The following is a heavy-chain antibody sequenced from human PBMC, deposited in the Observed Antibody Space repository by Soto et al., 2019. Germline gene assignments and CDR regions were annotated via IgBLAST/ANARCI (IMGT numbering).Heavy chain of an antibody. V-gene: IGHV3-21*01. CDR1: GFTFSSYS. CDR3: ASCLESYYCSGPDFDS. CDR2: ISSSSSYI. D-gene: IGHD3-10*01. J-gene: IGHJ4*02. Sequence: EVQLVESGGGLVKPGGSLRLSCAASGFTFSSYSMNWVRQAPGKGLEWVSSISSSSSYIYYADSVKGRFTISRDNDKNSLYLQMNSLRAEDTAVYYCASCLESYYCSGPDFDSWGQGTLVTVSS.